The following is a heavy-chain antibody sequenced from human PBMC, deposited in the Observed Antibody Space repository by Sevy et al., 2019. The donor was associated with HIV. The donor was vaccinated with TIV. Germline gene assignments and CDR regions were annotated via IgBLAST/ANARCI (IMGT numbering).Heavy chain of an antibody. Sequence: SETLSLTCTVSGGSISSYYWSWIRQPAGKGLEWIGRIYTSGSTHYNPSLKSRVTMSVDTSKNQFSLKLSSVTAADTAVYYCARDPAPIIWFGELLLKDYYGMDVWGQGTTVTVSS. CDR3: ARDPAPIIWFGELLLKDYYGMDV. V-gene: IGHV4-4*07. J-gene: IGHJ6*02. CDR1: GGSISSYY. CDR2: IYTSGST. D-gene: IGHD3-10*01.